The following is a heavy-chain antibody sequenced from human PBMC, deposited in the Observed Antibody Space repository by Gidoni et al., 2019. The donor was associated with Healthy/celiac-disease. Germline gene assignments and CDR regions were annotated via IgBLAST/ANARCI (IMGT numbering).Heavy chain of an antibody. CDR2: INHSGST. D-gene: IGHD3-10*01. J-gene: IGHJ4*02. V-gene: IGHV4-34*01. Sequence: QVQLQQWGAGLLKPSETLSLTCAVYGGSFSGYYWSWIRQPPGKGREWIGEINHSGSTNYNPSLKSRVTISVDTSKNQFSLKLSSVTAADTAVYYCARSGYGSGSLYWGQGTLVTVSS. CDR1: GGSFSGYY. CDR3: ARSGYGSGSLY.